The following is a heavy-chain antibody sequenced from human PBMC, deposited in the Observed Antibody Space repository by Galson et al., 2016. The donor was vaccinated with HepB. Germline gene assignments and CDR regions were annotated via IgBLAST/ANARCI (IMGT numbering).Heavy chain of an antibody. J-gene: IGHJ4*02. V-gene: IGHV3-7*01. D-gene: IGHD2-8*01. CDR3: ARDSGVRAVDY. Sequence: LRLSCAVSGITFSTYWMSWIRHAPGKGPEWVANIHKDGSDKYYVDSVKGRFTVSRDNAKNSLYLQMNSLRAEDTAVYYCARDSGVRAVDYWGQGTLVTVSS. CDR1: GITFSTYW. CDR2: IHKDGSDK.